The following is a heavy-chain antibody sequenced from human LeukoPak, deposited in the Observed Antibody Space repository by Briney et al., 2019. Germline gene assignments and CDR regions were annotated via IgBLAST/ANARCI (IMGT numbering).Heavy chain of an antibody. CDR2: IYYSGST. CDR1: GGSFSGYY. CDR3: ARGGYDANDAFDI. D-gene: IGHD5-12*01. V-gene: IGHV4-34*01. Sequence: SETLSLTCAVYGGSFSGYYWSWIRQPPGKGLEWIGSIYYSGSTYYNPSLKSRVTISVDTSKNQFSLKLSSVTAADTAVYYCARGGYDANDAFDIWGQGTMVTVSS. J-gene: IGHJ3*02.